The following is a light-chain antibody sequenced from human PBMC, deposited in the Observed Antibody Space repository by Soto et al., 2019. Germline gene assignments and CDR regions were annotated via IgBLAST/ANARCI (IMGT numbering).Light chain of an antibody. CDR2: GSS. V-gene: IGKV3D-15*01. J-gene: IGKJ4*01. Sequence: IVMTQSPATLSVSPGERVTLSCRASQNVGTNLAWYQQKPGQAPRLLIYGSSTRATGIPATFSGSGSGTEFTLTINSLQSEESAVYYCQQYNNWGLSFGGGTKVDIK. CDR1: QNVGTN. CDR3: QQYNNWGLS.